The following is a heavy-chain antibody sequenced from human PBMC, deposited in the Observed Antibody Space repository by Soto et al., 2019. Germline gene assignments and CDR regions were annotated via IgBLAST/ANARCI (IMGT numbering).Heavy chain of an antibody. V-gene: IGHV2-5*02. Sequence: QITLKESGPTLVKPTQTLTLTCTFSGFSLSTSGVGVGWIRQPPGKALEWLALIYWDDDKRYSPSLKSRLTITKDTSKNQVVLTMTNIDPVDTATYYSAHRPEHWFDPWGQGTLVTVSS. CDR1: GFSLSTSGVG. CDR2: IYWDDDK. J-gene: IGHJ5*02. CDR3: AHRPEHWFDP.